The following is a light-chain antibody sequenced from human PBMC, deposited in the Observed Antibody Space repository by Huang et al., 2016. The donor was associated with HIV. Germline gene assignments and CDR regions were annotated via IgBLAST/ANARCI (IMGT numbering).Light chain of an antibody. J-gene: IGKJ4*01. CDR3: QQYNNWPLT. CDR1: QIIGSK. V-gene: IGKV3-15*01. Sequence: EVVMTQSPATLSVSPGERATLSCRASQIIGSKVAWYGQKTGQAPMLLLYGASTRATGIPDRFSGSGSATEFTLTISSLQSEDFAVYYCQQYNNWPLTFGGGTKVEIK. CDR2: GAS.